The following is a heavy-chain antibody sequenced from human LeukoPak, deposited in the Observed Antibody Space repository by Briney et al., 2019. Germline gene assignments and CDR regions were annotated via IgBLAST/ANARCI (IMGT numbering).Heavy chain of an antibody. V-gene: IGHV3-53*01. D-gene: IGHD1-26*01. CDR2: IYSDGST. Sequence: GGSLRLSCAASGFIVSGDFMSWVRQAPGKGLEWVAVIYSDGSTYYADSVKGRFTISRDNSKNTLDLQMTGLRAEDTAVYYCARERGRGRDSPWFDYWGQGTLVTVSS. CDR1: GFIVSGDF. J-gene: IGHJ4*02. CDR3: ARERGRGRDSPWFDY.